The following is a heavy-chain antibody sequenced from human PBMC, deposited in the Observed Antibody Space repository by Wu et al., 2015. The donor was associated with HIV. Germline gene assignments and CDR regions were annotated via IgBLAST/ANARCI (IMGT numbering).Heavy chain of an antibody. D-gene: IGHD3-22*01. CDR2: ISAYNGNT. Sequence: QVHLEQSGVEVKKPGASVKVSCKASGYTFTSYGISWVRQAPGQGLEWMGWISAYNGNTNYAQKLQGRVTMTTDTSTSTAYMELRSLRSDDTAVYYCARDASAYEIRPRAFDYWGQGTLVTVSX. V-gene: IGHV1-18*01. CDR3: ARDASAYEIRPRAFDY. J-gene: IGHJ4*02. CDR1: GYTFTSYG.